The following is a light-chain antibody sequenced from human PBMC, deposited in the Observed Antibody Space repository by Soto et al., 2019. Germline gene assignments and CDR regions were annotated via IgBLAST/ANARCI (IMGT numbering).Light chain of an antibody. CDR2: GAS. CDR3: QQSYSTPYT. Sequence: DIQMTQSPSSLSASVGDRVTITCRASQTISTYLNWYQQRPGRAPKLLIYGASNLQSGVPSGFSGSGSGTDFALTISSLQPDDSATYYCQQSYSTPYTFGQGNKLEIK. V-gene: IGKV1-39*01. CDR1: QTISTY. J-gene: IGKJ2*01.